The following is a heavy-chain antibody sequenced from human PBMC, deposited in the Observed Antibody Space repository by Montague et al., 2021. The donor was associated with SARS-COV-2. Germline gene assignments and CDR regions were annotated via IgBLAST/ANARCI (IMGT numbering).Heavy chain of an antibody. CDR1: GFTLSRYN. D-gene: IGHD6-19*01. V-gene: IGHV3-48*04. CDR2: INNDNTAP. CDR3: ARDSSSSGLPFY. Sequence: SLRLSCAASGFTLSRYNLHWVRQAPGKGLEWLSYINNDNTAPYYSYSXKVRFPISRDNAKNSLYLQMNSLRAEDAAVYYCARDSSSSGLPFYWGQGTLVIVSS. J-gene: IGHJ4*02.